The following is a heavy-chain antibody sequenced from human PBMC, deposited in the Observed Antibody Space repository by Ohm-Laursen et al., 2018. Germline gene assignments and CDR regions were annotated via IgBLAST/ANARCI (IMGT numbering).Heavy chain of an antibody. CDR1: GYTLTDYY. Sequence: ASVKVSCKASGYTLTDYYMHWVRQAPGQGLEWMGWISPNSGGTNYAQKFQGRVTMTRDTSISTAYMELSSLRSDDTAVYYCARVLPQAQFSLDYWGQGTLVTVSS. V-gene: IGHV1-2*02. CDR2: ISPNSGGT. J-gene: IGHJ4*02. D-gene: IGHD2/OR15-2a*01. CDR3: ARVLPQAQFSLDY.